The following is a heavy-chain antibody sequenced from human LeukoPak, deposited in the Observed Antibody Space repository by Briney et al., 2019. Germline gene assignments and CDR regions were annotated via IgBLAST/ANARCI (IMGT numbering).Heavy chain of an antibody. D-gene: IGHD3-16*01. J-gene: IGHJ4*02. CDR1: GFHFSDYG. V-gene: IGHV3-30*18. CDR3: AKVRWGSDNALDS. CDR2: ISHDGSNK. Sequence: QTGGSLRLSCAASGFHFSDYGMYWVRQAPGKGLEWLAVISHDGSNKYYADSVKGRITISRDNSMNTLYLQMNSLRAEDTAVYYCAKVRWGSDNALDSWGQGTLVTGSS.